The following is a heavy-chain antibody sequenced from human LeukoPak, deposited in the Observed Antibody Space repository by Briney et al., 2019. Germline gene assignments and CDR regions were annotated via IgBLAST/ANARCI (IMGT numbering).Heavy chain of an antibody. Sequence: PPGGSLRLSCAASGFTFDDFAMQWVRQAPGKGLEWVSGISWNSGSIAYADSVKGRFTISRDNAKNSLYLQMNSLRAADTALYYCVKAYELRGHFDYWGQGTLVTVSS. CDR3: VKAYELRGHFDY. CDR2: ISWNSGSI. V-gene: IGHV3-9*01. D-gene: IGHD3-10*01. J-gene: IGHJ4*02. CDR1: GFTFDDFA.